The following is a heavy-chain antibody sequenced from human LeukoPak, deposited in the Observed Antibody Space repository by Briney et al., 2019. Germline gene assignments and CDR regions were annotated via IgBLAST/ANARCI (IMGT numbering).Heavy chain of an antibody. J-gene: IGHJ3*02. D-gene: IGHD6-13*01. CDR3: ARALSSSDAFDI. CDR1: GGSISSYY. Sequence: SETLSLTCTVSGGSISSYYWGWIRQPPGKGLEWIGSIYYSGSTYYNPSLKSRVTISVDTSKNQFSLILSSVTAADTAVYYCARALSSSDAFDIWGQGTMVTVSS. V-gene: IGHV4-39*01. CDR2: IYYSGST.